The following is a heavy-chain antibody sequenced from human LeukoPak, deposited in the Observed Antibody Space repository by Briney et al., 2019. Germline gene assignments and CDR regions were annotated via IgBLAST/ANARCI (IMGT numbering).Heavy chain of an antibody. J-gene: IGHJ4*02. Sequence: PSETLSLTCTVSGGSISSGDYYWSWIRQPPGKGLEWIGYIYYSGSTNYNPSLKSRVTISVDTSKNQFSLKLSSVTAADTAVYYCASRGVVGDPRAYYFDYWGQGTLVTVSS. CDR3: ASRGVVGDPRAYYFDY. CDR2: IYYSGST. V-gene: IGHV4-61*08. CDR1: GGSISSGDYY. D-gene: IGHD3-10*01.